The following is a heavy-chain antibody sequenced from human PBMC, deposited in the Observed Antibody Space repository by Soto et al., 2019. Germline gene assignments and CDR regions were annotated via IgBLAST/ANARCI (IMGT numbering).Heavy chain of an antibody. CDR3: ARHPERIAEIGWFDP. V-gene: IGHV3-48*01. D-gene: IGHD6-13*01. CDR2: ISSSSSTI. CDR1: GFTFSSYN. J-gene: IGHJ5*02. Sequence: EVQLVESGGGLVQPGGSLRLSCAASGFTFSSYNMNWVRQAPGKGREWVSYISSSSSTIYYADSVKGRFTISRDNAKNSLYLQMNSLRAEDTAVYYCARHPERIAEIGWFDPWGQGTLVTVSS.